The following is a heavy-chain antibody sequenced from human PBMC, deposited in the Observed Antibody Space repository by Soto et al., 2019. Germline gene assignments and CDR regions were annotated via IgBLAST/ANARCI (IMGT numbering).Heavy chain of an antibody. J-gene: IGHJ4*02. CDR1: GFTFSSYA. Sequence: VGSLRLSCAASGFTFSSYAMSWVRQAPGKGLEWVSAISGSGGSTYYADSVKGRFTISRDNSKNTLYLQMNSLRAEDTAVYYCAKAKYSSGWYGIDYWGQGTLVTVSS. CDR3: AKAKYSSGWYGIDY. D-gene: IGHD6-19*01. V-gene: IGHV3-23*01. CDR2: ISGSGGST.